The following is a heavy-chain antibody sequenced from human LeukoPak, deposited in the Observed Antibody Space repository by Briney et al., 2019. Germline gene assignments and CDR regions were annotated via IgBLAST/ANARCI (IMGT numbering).Heavy chain of an antibody. CDR3: AREASVLASIPYDY. CDR2: IWYDGSNK. D-gene: IGHD5-12*01. Sequence: GGSLRLSCAASGFTFSSLGMHWVRQAPGKGLEWVAVIWYDGSNKYYADSVKGRFTISRDYSKNTVYLQMNSLRAEDTAVYYCAREASVLASIPYDYWGQGTLVTVSS. V-gene: IGHV3-33*01. CDR1: GFTFSSLG. J-gene: IGHJ4*02.